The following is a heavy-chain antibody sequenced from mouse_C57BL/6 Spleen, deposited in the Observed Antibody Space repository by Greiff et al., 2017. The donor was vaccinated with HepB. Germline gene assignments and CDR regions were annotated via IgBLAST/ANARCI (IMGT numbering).Heavy chain of an antibody. CDR1: GYTFTSYG. CDR2: IYPRSGNT. V-gene: IGHV1-81*01. J-gene: IGHJ3*01. D-gene: IGHD2-4*01. CDR3: ARKDYDEAAWFAY. Sequence: QVQLQQSGAELARPGASVKLSCKASGYTFTSYGISWVKQRTGQGLEWIGEIYPRSGNTYYNEKFKGKATLTADKSSSTAYMELRSLTSEDSAVYFCARKDYDEAAWFAYWGQGTLVTVSA.